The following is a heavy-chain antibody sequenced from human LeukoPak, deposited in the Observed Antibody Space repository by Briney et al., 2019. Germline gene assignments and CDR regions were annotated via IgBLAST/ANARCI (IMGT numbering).Heavy chain of an antibody. Sequence: SETLSLTCTVSGGSISTYYWSWIRQPPGKGLEWIGYIYYSGSTNYNPSLKSRVTISTDTFKNQFSPKLSSVTAADTAVYYCARNGYSYGPSFDYWGQGTLVTVSS. CDR1: GGSISTYY. J-gene: IGHJ4*02. D-gene: IGHD5-18*01. CDR3: ARNGYSYGPSFDY. V-gene: IGHV4-59*08. CDR2: IYYSGST.